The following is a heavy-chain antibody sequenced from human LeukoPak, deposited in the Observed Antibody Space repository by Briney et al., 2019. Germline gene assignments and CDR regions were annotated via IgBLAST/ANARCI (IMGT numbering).Heavy chain of an antibody. J-gene: IGHJ4*02. D-gene: IGHD6-13*01. CDR2: IWYDGSNK. CDR1: GFTFSNAW. CDR3: ARGEGDIAADVFDY. V-gene: IGHV3-33*08. Sequence: TGESLRLPCAASGFTFSNAWLSWVRQAPGKGLEWVAVIWYDGSNKYYADSVKGRFTISRDNSKNTLYLQMNSLRAEDTAVYYCARGEGDIAADVFDYWGQGTLVTVSS.